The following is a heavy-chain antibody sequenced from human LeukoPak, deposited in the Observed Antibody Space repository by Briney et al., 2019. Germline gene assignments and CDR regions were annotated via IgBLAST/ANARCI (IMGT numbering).Heavy chain of an antibody. Sequence: SETLSLTCTVSGGSISSYYWSWIRQPPGKGLGRIGYIYYSGSTNYNPSLKSRVTISVDTSKNQFSLKLSSVTAADTAVYYCAVGGYQDDYYYYYGMDVWGQGTTVTVSS. V-gene: IGHV4-59*01. CDR2: IYYSGST. CDR1: GGSISSYY. CDR3: AVGGYQDDYYYYYGMDV. J-gene: IGHJ6*02. D-gene: IGHD2-2*01.